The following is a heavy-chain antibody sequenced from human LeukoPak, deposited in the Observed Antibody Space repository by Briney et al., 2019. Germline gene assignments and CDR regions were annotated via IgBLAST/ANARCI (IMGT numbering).Heavy chain of an antibody. CDR2: VYYSGST. J-gene: IGHJ3*02. V-gene: IGHV4-59*01. D-gene: IGHD5-12*01. CDR1: GGSICNYY. CDR3: AREWQYAFDI. Sequence: SETLSLTCTVSGGSICNYYWSWIRPPPGQGLEWIGYVYYSGSTNYNPSLKRRVTISVDTSKNQCSRNLSSVTSADAVVYYCAREWQYAFDIWGQGTMVTVSS.